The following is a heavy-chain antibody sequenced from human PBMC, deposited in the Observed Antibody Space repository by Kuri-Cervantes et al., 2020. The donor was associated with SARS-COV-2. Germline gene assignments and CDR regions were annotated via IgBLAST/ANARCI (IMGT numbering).Heavy chain of an antibody. Sequence: ASVKVSCKASGYTFTNNDVNWLRQASGQGLEWMGWMNPDTGNAGYAQKFQGRVTMTRITSISTAYMELSSLRFEDAAVYYCARSCLEWLNYYYYYYMDVWGKGTTVTVSS. V-gene: IGHV1-8*02. J-gene: IGHJ6*03. D-gene: IGHD3-3*01. CDR3: ARSCLEWLNYYYYYYMDV. CDR1: GYTFTNND. CDR2: MNPDTGNA.